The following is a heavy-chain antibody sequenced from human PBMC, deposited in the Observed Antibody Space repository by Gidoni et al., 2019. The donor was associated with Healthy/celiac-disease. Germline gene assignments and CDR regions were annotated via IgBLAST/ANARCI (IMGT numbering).Heavy chain of an antibody. CDR1: GVPFSSYA. CDR3: AGARYYYGSGSYPY. V-gene: IGHV1-69*01. Sequence: QVQLVQSGAEVKKPGSSVKVSCKASGVPFSSYAISWVRQAPGKGLEWMGGIIPIFGTANDAQKFQGRVTITADESTSTAYMELSSLRSEDTAVYYCAGARYYYGSGSYPYWGQGTLVTVSS. CDR2: IIPIFGTA. J-gene: IGHJ4*02. D-gene: IGHD3-10*01.